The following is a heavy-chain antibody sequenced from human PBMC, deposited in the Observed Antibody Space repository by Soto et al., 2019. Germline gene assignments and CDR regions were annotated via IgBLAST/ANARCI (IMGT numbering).Heavy chain of an antibody. V-gene: IGHV3-33*01. D-gene: IGHD3-22*01. CDR1: GFTFSSYG. Sequence: GGSLRLSCAASGFTFSSYGMHWVRQAPGKGLEWVAVIWYDGSNKYYADSVKGRFTISRDNSKNTLYLQMNSLRAEDTVVYYCARGFNRSEYYYYSSGYYQLDYWGQGTLVTVSS. J-gene: IGHJ4*02. CDR3: ARGFNRSEYYYYSSGYYQLDY. CDR2: IWYDGSNK.